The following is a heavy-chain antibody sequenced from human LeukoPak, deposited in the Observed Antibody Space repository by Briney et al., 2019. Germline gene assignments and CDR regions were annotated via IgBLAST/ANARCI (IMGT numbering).Heavy chain of an antibody. CDR2: IYSSGST. D-gene: IGHD2-21*01. CDR1: GGSIWGFY. V-gene: IGHV4-4*07. Sequence: SETLSLTCTVSGGSIWGFYWRWIRQPAGKGLEWIGRIYSSGSTNYNPSLKSRVTMSVDTSKNQSSLQLSSVTAADTAVYYCARNFGGAYYLAYWGQGTLVTVSS. J-gene: IGHJ4*02. CDR3: ARNFGGAYYLAY.